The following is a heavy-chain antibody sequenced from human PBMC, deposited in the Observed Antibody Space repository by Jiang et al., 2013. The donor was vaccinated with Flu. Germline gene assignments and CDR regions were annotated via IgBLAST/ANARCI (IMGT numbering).Heavy chain of an antibody. CDR2: IHSTGST. Sequence: GPGLVKPSQTLSLTCTVSDGSISSGNYYWSWIRQPAGKGLEWIGRIHSTGSTNYNPSLKSRVTISVDTSKNHFSLNLTSVTAADTAVYYCAREPHYYDVVVILQMPTDAFDVWGQGTMVTVSS. CDR3: AREPHYYDVVVILQMPTDAFDV. J-gene: IGHJ3*01. D-gene: IGHD3-22*01. CDR1: DGSISSGNYY. V-gene: IGHV4-61*02.